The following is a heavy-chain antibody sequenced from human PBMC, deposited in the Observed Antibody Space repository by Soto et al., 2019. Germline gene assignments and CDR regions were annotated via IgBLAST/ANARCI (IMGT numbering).Heavy chain of an antibody. J-gene: IGHJ4*02. CDR2: ISGSGGST. CDR1: GFTFSSYA. D-gene: IGHD6-19*01. V-gene: IGHV3-23*01. CDR3: ASRTSGWYFDY. Sequence: EVQLLESGGGLVQPGGSLRLSCTASGFTFSSYAMNWVRQAPGKGLEWVSVISGSGGSTYYADSVKGRFTISRDNSKTTRYLQMNSLRAEDTAVYYCASRTSGWYFDYWGRGTLVTVSS.